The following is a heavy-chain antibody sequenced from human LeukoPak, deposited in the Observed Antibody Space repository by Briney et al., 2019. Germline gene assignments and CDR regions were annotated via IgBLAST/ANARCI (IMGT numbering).Heavy chain of an antibody. CDR2: INPNSGGT. CDR3: ARDREDGYNFDY. Sequence: ASVKVSCKASGYTFTGYYMHWVRQAPGQGLEWMGWINPNSGGTNYAQKFQGRVTMTRDTSISTAYMELSRLRSDDTAVYYCARDREDGYNFDYWGQGTLVTVSS. CDR1: GYTFTGYY. V-gene: IGHV1-2*02. D-gene: IGHD5-24*01. J-gene: IGHJ4*02.